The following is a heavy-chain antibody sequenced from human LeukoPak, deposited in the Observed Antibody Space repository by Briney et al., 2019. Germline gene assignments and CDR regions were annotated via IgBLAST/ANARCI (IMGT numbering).Heavy chain of an antibody. D-gene: IGHD5-24*01. CDR1: GGSISSTSYY. J-gene: IGHJ4*02. CDR2: VYYRGST. Sequence: SETLSLTCSVSGGSISSTSYYWGWIRQPPGKGLEWIGNVYYRGSTYYNPSLKSRVTISVDTSKNQFSLTLNAVTAADTAVYFCASDSGDYNYHYWGQGTLISVSS. V-gene: IGHV4-39*01. CDR3: ASDSGDYNYHY.